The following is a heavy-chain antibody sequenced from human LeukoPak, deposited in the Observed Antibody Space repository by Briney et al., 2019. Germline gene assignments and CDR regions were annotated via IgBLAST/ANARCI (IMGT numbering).Heavy chain of an antibody. Sequence: GVSLRLSCAASGFTFSSYAMSWVRQAPGKGLEWVSAISGSGGSTYYADSVKGRFTISRDNSKNTLYLQMNSLRAEDTAVYYCAKDRLPMVRGVTTIFDYWGQGTLVTVSS. CDR3: AKDRLPMVRGVTTIFDY. J-gene: IGHJ4*02. V-gene: IGHV3-23*01. CDR1: GFTFSSYA. D-gene: IGHD3-10*01. CDR2: ISGSGGST.